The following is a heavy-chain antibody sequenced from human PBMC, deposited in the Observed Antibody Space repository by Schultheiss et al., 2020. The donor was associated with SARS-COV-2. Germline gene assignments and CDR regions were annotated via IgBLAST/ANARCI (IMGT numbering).Heavy chain of an antibody. Sequence: GGSLRLSCAASGFTVSSNYMSWVRQAPGKGLEWVAVIWYDGSNKYYADSVKGRFTISRDNSKNTLYLQMNSLRAEDTAVYYCARDSKQLPYCSGGSCYSGDDAFDIWGQGTMVTVSS. CDR2: IWYDGSNK. J-gene: IGHJ3*02. D-gene: IGHD2-15*01. V-gene: IGHV3-33*08. CDR1: GFTVSSNY. CDR3: ARDSKQLPYCSGGSCYSGDDAFDI.